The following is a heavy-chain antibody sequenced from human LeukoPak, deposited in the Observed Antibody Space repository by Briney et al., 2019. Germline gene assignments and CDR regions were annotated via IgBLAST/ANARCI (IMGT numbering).Heavy chain of an antibody. CDR3: AKAMYYYDSSGYHNWFDP. J-gene: IGHJ5*02. CDR2: IRVSYET. V-gene: IGHV3-23*01. CDR1: GFTFSNYA. D-gene: IGHD3-22*01. Sequence: GGSLRLSCAASGFTFSNYAMNWVRQAPGKGLEWVSGIRVSYETYYADSVKGRFTISRDNSDNTLYLQMSGLRAEDTAVYYCAKAMYYYDSSGYHNWFDPWGQGTLVTVSS.